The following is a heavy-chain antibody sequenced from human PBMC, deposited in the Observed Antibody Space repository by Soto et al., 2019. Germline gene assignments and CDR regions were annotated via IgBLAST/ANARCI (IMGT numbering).Heavy chain of an antibody. D-gene: IGHD2-2*03. Sequence: QVQLVESGGGLVKPGGSLRLSCAASGFTFSDYYMSWIRQAPGKGLEWVSYISSSSSYTNYADSVKGRFTISRDNAKNSLYLQMNSLRAEDTAVYYCARVDYYYYGMDVWGQGTTVTVSS. J-gene: IGHJ6*02. CDR3: ARVDYYYYGMDV. CDR1: GFTFSDYY. CDR2: ISSSSSYT. V-gene: IGHV3-11*05.